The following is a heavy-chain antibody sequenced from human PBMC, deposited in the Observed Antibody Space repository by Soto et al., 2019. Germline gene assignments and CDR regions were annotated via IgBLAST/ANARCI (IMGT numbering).Heavy chain of an antibody. J-gene: IGHJ4*02. CDR3: AKDRGYCSSTSCYRTYPFDY. D-gene: IGHD2-2*02. V-gene: IGHV3-23*01. Sequence: EVQLLESGGGLVQPGGSLRLSCAASGFTFSSYAMSWVRQAPGKGLECVSAISGSGGTTYYADSVKGRFTISRDNSKNTLYLQMNSLRAEDTAVYYCAKDRGYCSSTSCYRTYPFDYWGQGTLVTVSS. CDR1: GFTFSSYA. CDR2: ISGSGGTT.